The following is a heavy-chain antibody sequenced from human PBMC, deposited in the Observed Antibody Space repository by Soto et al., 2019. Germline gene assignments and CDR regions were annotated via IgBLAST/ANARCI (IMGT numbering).Heavy chain of an antibody. CDR1: TFSSYE. J-gene: IGHJ3*02. Sequence: TFSSYEMNWVRQAPGKGLEWVSYISSSGSTIYYADSVKGRFTISRDNAKNSLYLQMNSLRAEDTAVYYCARDLTLTWLHAFDIWGQGTMVTVSS. D-gene: IGHD5-18*01. V-gene: IGHV3-48*03. CDR2: ISSSGSTI. CDR3: ARDLTLTWLHAFDI.